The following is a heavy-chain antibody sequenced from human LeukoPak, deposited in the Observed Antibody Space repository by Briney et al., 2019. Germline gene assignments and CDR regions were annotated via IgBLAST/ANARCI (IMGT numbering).Heavy chain of an antibody. CDR2: IYYHETT. V-gene: IGHV4-39*02. D-gene: IGHD6-19*01. J-gene: IGHJ5*02. Sequence: TQTLSLTCTVSGASISSSSDYSGWIRPPPGKGLEWIGSIYYHETTYSNSSLKSRVTISVGTSTNQISIKLMSVTAAGTAVYYCARELGIAVGGTRFAQAPFRPRRSAPWFDPWGQGTLVTVSS. CDR1: GASISSSSDY. CDR3: ARELGIAVGGTRFAQAPFRPRRSAPWFDP.